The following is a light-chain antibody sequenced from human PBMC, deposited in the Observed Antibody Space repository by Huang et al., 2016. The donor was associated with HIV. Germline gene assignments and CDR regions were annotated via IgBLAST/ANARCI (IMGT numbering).Light chain of an antibody. J-gene: IGKJ2*01. CDR2: AAS. V-gene: IGKV1-39*01. CDR3: QQSYSSPN. Sequence: DIQMTQSPSSLSASVGDRVTITCRASQSISSYLNWYQQKPRKAPKILIYAASSLQSGVPSRFSGSGSGTDFTLTISSLQPEDFATYYCQQSYSSPNFGQGTKLEIK. CDR1: QSISSY.